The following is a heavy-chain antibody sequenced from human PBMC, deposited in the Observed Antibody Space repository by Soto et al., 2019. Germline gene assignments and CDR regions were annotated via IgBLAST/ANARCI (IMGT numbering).Heavy chain of an antibody. CDR3: ARGSRTSSQVRCFDY. Sequence: EVELVESGGGLVKPGGSLRLSCAASAFNFSTYSMNWVRQAPGKGLEWVSSISSRGSYISYADSVRGRFTISRDNAKNALYLQMDGLRGEDPAVYYCARGSRTSSQVRCFDYWGQGSLVTASS. CDR1: AFNFSTYS. V-gene: IGHV3-21*06. D-gene: IGHD2-2*01. CDR2: ISSRGSYI. J-gene: IGHJ4*02.